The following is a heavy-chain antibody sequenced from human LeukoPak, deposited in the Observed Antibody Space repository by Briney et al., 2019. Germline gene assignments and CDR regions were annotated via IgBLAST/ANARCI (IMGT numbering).Heavy chain of an antibody. V-gene: IGHV3-11*04. J-gene: IGHJ4*02. Sequence: PGGSLRLSCAASGFSFSDSYMTWIRQAPGKGLECVAYISSSETTTWYADSVKGRFTISRDNSKNTLFLQMNSLRAEDTSVYYCAKDQQLQPFHYWGQGTLVTVSS. D-gene: IGHD2-2*01. CDR1: GFSFSDSY. CDR3: AKDQQLQPFHY. CDR2: ISSSETTT.